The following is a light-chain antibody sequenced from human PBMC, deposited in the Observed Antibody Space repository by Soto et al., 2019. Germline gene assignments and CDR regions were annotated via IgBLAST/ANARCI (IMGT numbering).Light chain of an antibody. CDR1: ANDVGAYNY. J-gene: IGLJ1*01. Sequence: ALTQPRSVSGSPGQSVTISCTGTANDVGAYNYVSWYQQHPGRPPKLLIYGVVRWPSGVPDRFSGSKSGNTASLTISGLQAEDEADYFCCSYAGGYTYLFGTGTKVTVL. CDR3: CSYAGGYTYL. V-gene: IGLV2-11*01. CDR2: GVV.